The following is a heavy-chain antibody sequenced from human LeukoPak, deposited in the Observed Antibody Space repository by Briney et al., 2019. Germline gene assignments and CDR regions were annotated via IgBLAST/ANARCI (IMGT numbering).Heavy chain of an antibody. CDR1: GYTFTGYY. CDR2: INPNSGGT. Sequence: ASVKVSCKASGYTFTGYYMHWVRQAPGQGLEWMGWINPNSGGTNYAQKFQGRVTMTRDTSISTAYMELSRLRSDDTAVYYCAGPAVRGVILTRAFDIWGQGTMVTVSS. D-gene: IGHD3-10*01. J-gene: IGHJ3*02. CDR3: AGPAVRGVILTRAFDI. V-gene: IGHV1-2*02.